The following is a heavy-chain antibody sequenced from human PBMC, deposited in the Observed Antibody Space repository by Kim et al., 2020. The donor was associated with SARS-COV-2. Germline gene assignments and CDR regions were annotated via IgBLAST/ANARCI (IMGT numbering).Heavy chain of an antibody. Sequence: SETLSLTCTVSGGSISSGGYYWSWIRQHPGKGLEWIGYIYYSGSTYYNPSLKSRVTISVDTSKNQFSLKLSSVTAADTAVYYCARTQYSSSPYFDYWGQGTLVTVSS. CDR1: GGSISSGGYY. CDR3: ARTQYSSSPYFDY. J-gene: IGHJ4*02. V-gene: IGHV4-31*03. CDR2: IYYSGST. D-gene: IGHD6-6*01.